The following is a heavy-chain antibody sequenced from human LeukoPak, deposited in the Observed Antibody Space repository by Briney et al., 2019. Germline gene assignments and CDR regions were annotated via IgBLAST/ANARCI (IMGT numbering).Heavy chain of an antibody. CDR3: AKDRRYCSGGSCDLFDY. Sequence: PGGSLRLSCAASGFTFSSYGMHWVRQAPGKGLEWVAFIWYDGSNKYYADSVKGRFTISRDNSKNTLYLQMNSLRAEDTAVYYCAKDRRYCSGGSCDLFDYWGHGTLVTVSS. CDR2: IWYDGSNK. V-gene: IGHV3-30*02. J-gene: IGHJ4*01. CDR1: GFTFSSYG. D-gene: IGHD2-15*01.